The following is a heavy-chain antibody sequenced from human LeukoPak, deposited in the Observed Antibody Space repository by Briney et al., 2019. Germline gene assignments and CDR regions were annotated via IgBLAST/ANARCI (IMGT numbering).Heavy chain of an antibody. CDR3: ASLCSTSCYNAVDY. Sequence: PGGSLRLSCAASGFTFSSYSMNWVRQAPGKGLEWVSSISSSSSYIYYADSVKGRFTISRDNAKNSLYLQMNSLRAEDTAVYYCASLCSTSCYNAVDYWGQGTLVTVSS. D-gene: IGHD2-2*02. CDR2: ISSSSSYI. CDR1: GFTFSSYS. J-gene: IGHJ4*02. V-gene: IGHV3-21*01.